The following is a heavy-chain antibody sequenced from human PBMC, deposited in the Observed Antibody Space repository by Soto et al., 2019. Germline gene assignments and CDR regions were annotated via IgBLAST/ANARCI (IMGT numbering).Heavy chain of an antibody. J-gene: IGHJ4*02. V-gene: IGHV3-23*01. CDR2: ISGSGGST. CDR1: GFTFSSYA. Sequence: PGGSLRLSCAASGFTFSSYAMSWVRQAPGKGLEWVSAISGSGGSTYYADSVKGRFTISRDNSKNTLYLQMNSLRAEDTAVYYCALQHHVRKRIVVVVAATTEHYFDYWGQGTLVTVSP. CDR3: ALQHHVRKRIVVVVAATTEHYFDY. D-gene: IGHD2-15*01.